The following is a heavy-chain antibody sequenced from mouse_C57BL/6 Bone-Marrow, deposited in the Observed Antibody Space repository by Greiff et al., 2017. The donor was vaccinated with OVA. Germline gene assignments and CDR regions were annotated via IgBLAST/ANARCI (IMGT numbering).Heavy chain of an antibody. CDR2: ISSGSSTI. D-gene: IGHD2-5*01. CDR1: GFTFSDYG. J-gene: IGHJ4*01. Sequence: EVKLMESGGGLVKPGGSLKLSCAASGFTFSDYGMHWVRQAPEKGLEWVAYISSGSSTIYYADTVKSRFTISRDNAKNTLFLQMTSLRSEDTAMYYCATYSNFSWGQGTSVTVSS. CDR3: ATYSNFS. V-gene: IGHV5-17*01.